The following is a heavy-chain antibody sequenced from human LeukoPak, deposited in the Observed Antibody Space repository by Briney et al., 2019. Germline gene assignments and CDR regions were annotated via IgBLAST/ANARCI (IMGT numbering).Heavy chain of an antibody. V-gene: IGHV1-69*13. D-gene: IGHD3-10*01. CDR1: GGTFSSYA. J-gene: IGHJ6*04. Sequence: SVKVSCKASGGTFSSYAISWVRQAPGQGLEWMGGIIPILGTANYAQKFQGRVTITADESTSTAYMELSSLRSEDTAVYYCATRMVRGVIIPGGDYYYGMDVWGKGTTVTVSS. CDR3: ATRMVRGVIIPGGDYYYGMDV. CDR2: IIPILGTA.